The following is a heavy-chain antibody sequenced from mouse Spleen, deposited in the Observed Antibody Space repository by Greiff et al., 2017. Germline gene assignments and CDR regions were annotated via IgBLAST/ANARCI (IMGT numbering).Heavy chain of an antibody. CDR2: ISDGGSYT. J-gene: IGHJ4*01. CDR3: ARDRDYYGSSYYYAMDY. V-gene: IGHV5-4*01. D-gene: IGHD1-1*01. Sequence: EVKLQESGGGLVKPGGSLKLSCAASGFTFSSYAMSWVRQTPEKRLEWVATISDGGSYTYYPDNVKGRFTISRDNAKNNLYLQMSHLKSEDTAMYYCARDRDYYGSSYYYAMDYWGQGTSVTVSS. CDR1: GFTFSSYA.